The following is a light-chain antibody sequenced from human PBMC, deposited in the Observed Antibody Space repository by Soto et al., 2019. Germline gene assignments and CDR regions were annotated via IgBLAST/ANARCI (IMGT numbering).Light chain of an antibody. J-gene: IGKJ1*01. V-gene: IGKV3-20*01. CDR3: QQYGSSPWT. Sequence: VMTQSPATLSESPGQTATLSCRASLSVSRNLAWYQQKPGQPPSLLLYGASSRATGIPDRFSGSGSGTDFTLTISRLEPEDFAVYYCQQYGSSPWTFGQGTKVDIK. CDR1: LSVSRN. CDR2: GAS.